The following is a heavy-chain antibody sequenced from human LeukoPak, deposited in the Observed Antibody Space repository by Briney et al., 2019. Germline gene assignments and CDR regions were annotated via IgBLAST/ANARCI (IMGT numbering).Heavy chain of an antibody. CDR3: AKEIVGATHFDY. CDR2: ISGSGGST. D-gene: IGHD1-26*01. J-gene: IGHJ4*02. Sequence: PGGSLRLSCAASGFTVSSNYMSWVRQAPGKGLEWVSAISGSGGSTYYADSVKGRFTISRDNSKNTLYLQMNSLRAEDTAVYYCAKEIVGATHFDYWGQGTLVTVSS. V-gene: IGHV3-23*01. CDR1: GFTVSSNY.